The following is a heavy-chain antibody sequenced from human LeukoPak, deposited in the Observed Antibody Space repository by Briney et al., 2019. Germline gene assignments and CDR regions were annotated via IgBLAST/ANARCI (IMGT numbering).Heavy chain of an antibody. D-gene: IGHD6-13*01. CDR2: IKEDGSEK. V-gene: IGHV3-7*01. CDR1: GFTFSTYW. Sequence: GGSLRLSCTASGFTFSTYWMTWVRQAPGKGLEWVANIKEDGSEKHYVDSVKGRFTIFRDNAKNSLYLEVNSLSAEDTAVYYCARGQQISYWAQGTPVTVSS. CDR3: ARGQQISY. J-gene: IGHJ4*02.